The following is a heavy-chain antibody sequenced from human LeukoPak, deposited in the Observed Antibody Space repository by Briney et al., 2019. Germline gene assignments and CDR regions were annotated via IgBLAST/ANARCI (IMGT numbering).Heavy chain of an antibody. CDR2: IYSGGST. J-gene: IGHJ4*02. Sequence: GGSLRLSCAASGFTVSSNYMSWVRQAPGKGLEWVSVIYSGGSTYYADSVKGRFTISRDNSKNTLYLQMSSLRAEDTAVYYCAREVDYYFDYWGQGTLVTVSS. CDR1: GFTVSSNY. CDR3: AREVDYYFDY. D-gene: IGHD3-3*01. V-gene: IGHV3-53*01.